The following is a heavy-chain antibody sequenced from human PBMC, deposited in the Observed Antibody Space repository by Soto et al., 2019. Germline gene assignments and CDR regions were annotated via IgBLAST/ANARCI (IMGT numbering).Heavy chain of an antibody. CDR2: INHSGST. CDR1: GGSFSGYY. J-gene: IGHJ4*02. V-gene: IGHV4-34*01. Sequence: SETLSLTCAVYGGSFSGYYWSWIRQPPGKGLEWIGEINHSGSTNYNPSLKSRVTISVDTSKNQFSLKLSSVTAADTAVYYCARRRVPRCARHGKKAAIRGSCYFDYWGQGTLVTVSS. CDR3: ARRRVPRCARHGKKAAIRGSCYFDY. D-gene: IGHD2-2*01.